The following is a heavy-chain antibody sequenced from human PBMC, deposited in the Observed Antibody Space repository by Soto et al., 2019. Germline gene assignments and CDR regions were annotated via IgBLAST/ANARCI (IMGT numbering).Heavy chain of an antibody. Sequence: GGALRLSCAASGFTFSSYGMHWVRQAPGKGLEWESVISYDQSIKCYSEPVKGRFTISRDYSRNTLYLQMSSLRTEYTARYYCVVLRFLDWLSNTYYYYGMDVWGQGTPVSLS. D-gene: IGHD3-3*01. CDR1: GFTFSSYG. CDR3: VVLRFLDWLSNTYYYYGMDV. J-gene: IGHJ6*02. V-gene: IGHV3-30*03. CDR2: ISYDQSIK.